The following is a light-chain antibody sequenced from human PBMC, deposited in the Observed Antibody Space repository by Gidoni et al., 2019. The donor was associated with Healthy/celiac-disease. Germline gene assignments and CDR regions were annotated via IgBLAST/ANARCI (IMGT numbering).Light chain of an antibody. CDR3: QQRSNWPPIT. V-gene: IGKV3-11*01. J-gene: IGKJ2*01. CDR1: QSVSSY. CDR2: DAS. Sequence: DIMLTPSPATLSLSPGERATLSCRASQSVSSYLAWYQQKPGQAPRLLIYDASNRATGIPARFSGSGSGTDFTLTISSLEPEDFAVYYCQQRSNWPPITFGQGTKLEIK.